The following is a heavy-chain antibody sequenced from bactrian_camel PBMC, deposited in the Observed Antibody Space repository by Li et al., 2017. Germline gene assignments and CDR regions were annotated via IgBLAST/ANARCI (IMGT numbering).Heavy chain of an antibody. J-gene: IGHJ4*01. D-gene: IGHD2*01. Sequence: DVQLVESGGGLVQPGGSLRLSCAASGFTVDNSPMRWVRQAPGKGLEWVSSIDSRGVTYYAYSVKGRFTISVDNAKNTLFLQLNSLKPEDTATYYCAADACLVVDYEYTYWGQGTQVTVS. CDR3: AADACLVVDYEYTY. CDR1: GFTVDNSP. V-gene: IGHV3S36*01. CDR2: IDSRGVT.